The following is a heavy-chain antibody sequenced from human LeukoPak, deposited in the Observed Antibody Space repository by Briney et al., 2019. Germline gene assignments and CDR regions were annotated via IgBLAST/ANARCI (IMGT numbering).Heavy chain of an antibody. D-gene: IGHD6-13*01. J-gene: IGHJ4*02. V-gene: IGHV1-2*02. Sequence: ASVKVSCKASGYTFTDYYMHWVRQAPGQGLEWMGWINPNSGGTNYAQKFQGRVTMTRDTSISTAYMELSRLRSDDTAVYYCARDRLEGRIAAAGTADYWGQGTLVTVSS. CDR1: GYTFTDYY. CDR3: ARDRLEGRIAAAGTADY. CDR2: INPNSGGT.